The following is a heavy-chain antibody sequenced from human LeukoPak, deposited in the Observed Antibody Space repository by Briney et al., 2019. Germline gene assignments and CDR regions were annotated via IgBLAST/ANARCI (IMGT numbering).Heavy chain of an antibody. CDR2: FSGSGGRT. Sequence: GGSLRLSCAASGFTFSSYAMSWFRQAPGKGLEWVSGFSGSGGRTYYADSVKGRFTISRDNSKNTLYLQMNSLRVEDTAVYYCARDRLGTTHIGYVDIWGQGTRVTVSS. CDR3: ARDRLGTTHIGYVDI. V-gene: IGHV3-23*01. J-gene: IGHJ3*02. CDR1: GFTFSSYA. D-gene: IGHD2-15*01.